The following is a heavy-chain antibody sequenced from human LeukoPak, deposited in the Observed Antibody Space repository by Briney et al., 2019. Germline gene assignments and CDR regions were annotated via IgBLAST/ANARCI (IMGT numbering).Heavy chain of an antibody. CDR2: ISSRGSTI. Sequence: GGSLRLSCAASGFTFSDYYMNWIRRAPGKGLEWVSYISSRGSTIYYADSVKGRFTISRDNAKNSLYLQMNSLRAEDTAVYYCAREVSPGGIHGYYYGMDVWGQGTTVTVSS. J-gene: IGHJ6*02. CDR1: GFTFSDYY. V-gene: IGHV3-11*01. D-gene: IGHD3-16*01. CDR3: AREVSPGGIHGYYYGMDV.